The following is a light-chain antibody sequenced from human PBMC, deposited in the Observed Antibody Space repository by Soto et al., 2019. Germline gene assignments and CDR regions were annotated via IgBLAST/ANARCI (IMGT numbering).Light chain of an antibody. Sequence: QSVLTQPASVSGSPGQSITISCTGTSSDVGSYNLVSWYQQHPGKAPKLMIYEVSKRPSGVSNRFSGSKSGNTASLTISGLQAGDEADYFCCSYAGTYVFGTGTKVAVL. V-gene: IGLV2-23*02. CDR1: SSDVGSYNL. CDR2: EVS. J-gene: IGLJ1*01. CDR3: CSYAGTYV.